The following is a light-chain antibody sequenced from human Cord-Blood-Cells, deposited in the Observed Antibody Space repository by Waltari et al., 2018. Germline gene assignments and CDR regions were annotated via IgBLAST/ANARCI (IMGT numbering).Light chain of an antibody. CDR2: DAS. J-gene: IGKJ5*01. V-gene: IGKV1-33*01. Sequence: DIQMTQSPSSLSASVGDRVTITCQASQDISNYLNWYQQKPGKAPKLLIYDASNLETGVPSRFSGSGYGTDFTCTISSLQPEDIATYYCQQYDNLPITFGQGTRLEIK. CDR3: QQYDNLPIT. CDR1: QDISNY.